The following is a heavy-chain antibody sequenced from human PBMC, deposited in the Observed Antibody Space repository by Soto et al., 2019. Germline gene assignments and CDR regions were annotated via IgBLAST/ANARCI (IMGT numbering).Heavy chain of an antibody. V-gene: IGHV3-53*01. CDR1: GLTVSGKKY. CDR2: FYDLDGT. Sequence: PGGSLRLSCAVSGLTVSGKKYVAWVRQAPGKGLEWVSGFYDLDGTYYADSLKGRFTTSGDSSRTIVYLQMNGLRPEDTAVYYCARGGGNSDYWGQGTLVTVSS. J-gene: IGHJ4*02. D-gene: IGHD2-21*02. CDR3: ARGGGNSDY.